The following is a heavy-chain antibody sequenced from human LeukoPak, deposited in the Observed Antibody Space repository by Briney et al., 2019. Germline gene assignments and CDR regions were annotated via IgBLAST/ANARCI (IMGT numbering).Heavy chain of an antibody. CDR3: ATFPSGSYSAY. J-gene: IGHJ4*02. V-gene: IGHV3-73*01. CDR2: IRSKADSYAT. D-gene: IGHD1-26*01. CDR1: GFTFSDSG. Sequence: GGSLRLSCAASGFTFSDSGMHWVRQASGKGLEWVGHIRSKADSYATVYAASVKGRFTITRDDSENTAYLQMNSLKTEDTAVYYCATFPSGSYSAYWGQGTLVTVSS.